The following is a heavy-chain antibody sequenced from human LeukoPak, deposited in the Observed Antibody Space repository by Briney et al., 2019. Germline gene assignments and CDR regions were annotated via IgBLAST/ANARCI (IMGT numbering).Heavy chain of an antibody. J-gene: IGHJ4*02. CDR1: GGSVSSGSYY. CDR3: AKSYKGYCSGGSCPDY. CDR2: IYYSGST. Sequence: SETLSLTCTVSGGSVSSGSYYWSWIRQPPGKGLEWIGYIYYSGSTNYNPSLKSRVTISVDTSKNQFSLKLSSVTAADTAVYYCAKSYKGYCSGGSCPDYWGQGTLATVSS. V-gene: IGHV4-61*01. D-gene: IGHD2-15*01.